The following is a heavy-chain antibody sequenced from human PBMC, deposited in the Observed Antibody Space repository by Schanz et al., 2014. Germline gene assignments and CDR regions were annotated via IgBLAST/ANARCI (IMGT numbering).Heavy chain of an antibody. J-gene: IGHJ4*02. CDR2: VSYDGSTK. D-gene: IGHD5-12*01. CDR1: GFTSSNAW. V-gene: IGHV3-30*18. CDR3: AKDRSRWLRVLHGLDY. Sequence: QVQLVDSGGGVVQPGRSLRLSCAASGFTSSNAWMSWVRQVPGKGLEWVAVVSYDGSTKYYADSVKGRFTIFRDNSKNTLYLQMNSLRAEDTAVYYCAKDRSRWLRVLHGLDYWGQGTLVTVSS.